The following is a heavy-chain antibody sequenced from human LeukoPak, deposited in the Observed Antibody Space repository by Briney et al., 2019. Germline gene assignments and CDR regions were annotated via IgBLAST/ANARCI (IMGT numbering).Heavy chain of an antibody. J-gene: IGHJ4*02. D-gene: IGHD6-19*01. CDR2: IWYDGSKE. V-gene: IGHV3-33*01. Sequence: TGGSLRLSCAASGFTFSSYGMHWVRQAPGKGLEWVAVIWYDGSKEYYADSVKGRFTISRDNSKNTLYMQMNSLRAEDTAVYYCARAKVAGTNFDSWGQGILVTVSS. CDR1: GFTFSSYG. CDR3: ARAKVAGTNFDS.